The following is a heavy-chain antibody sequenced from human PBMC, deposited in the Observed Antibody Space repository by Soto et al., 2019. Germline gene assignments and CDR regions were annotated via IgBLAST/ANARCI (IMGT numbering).Heavy chain of an antibody. CDR2: ITPFNGNT. D-gene: IGHD2-15*01. J-gene: IGHJ3*02. V-gene: IGHV1-45*02. CDR3: ANTASGSNAFDI. CDR1: GYTFTYRH. Sequence: QLHLVQSGAEVKKTGSSVQISCKASGYTFTYRHLHWVRQAPGQALEWMGWITPFNGNTYYAQKSQGTVNINRDESKSTVLLDLRSLRSEDTAMYYCANTASGSNAFDIWAPGTMVTVSS.